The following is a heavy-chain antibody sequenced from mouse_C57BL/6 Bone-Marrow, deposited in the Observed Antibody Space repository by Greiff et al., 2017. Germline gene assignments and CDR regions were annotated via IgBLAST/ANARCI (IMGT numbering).Heavy chain of an antibody. D-gene: IGHD2-4*01. CDR2: IWTGGGK. CDR1: GFSLTSYA. CDR3: ARNCSIYYDYDGGFAY. V-gene: IGHV2-9-1*01. Sequence: QVQLQQSGPGLVAPSQSLSITCTVSGFSLTSYAISWVRQPPGKGLEWLGVIWTGGGKNYNSALKSRLSISTDNSKSQVILKMNSLQTDDTARYYCARNCSIYYDYDGGFAYWGQVTLVTVSA. J-gene: IGHJ3*01.